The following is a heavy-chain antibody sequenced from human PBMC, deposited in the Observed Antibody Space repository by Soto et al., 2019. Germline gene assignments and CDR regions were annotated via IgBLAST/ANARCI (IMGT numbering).Heavy chain of an antibody. Sequence: GGSLRLSCAASGLTVSANYMNWVRQPPGKGLEWVSIIFSGGTTYYADSVKGRFTISRDNSKNTLYLQMNSLRVEDTAVYFCARANGGVTALEVRGAGDFDFWGQGTLVTVSS. CDR2: IFSGGTT. CDR1: GLTVSANY. D-gene: IGHD3-3*01. J-gene: IGHJ4*02. CDR3: ARANGGVTALEVRGAGDFDF. V-gene: IGHV3-66*01.